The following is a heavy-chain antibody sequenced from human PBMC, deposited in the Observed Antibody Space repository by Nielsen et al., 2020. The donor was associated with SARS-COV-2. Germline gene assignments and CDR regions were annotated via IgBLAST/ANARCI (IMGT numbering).Heavy chain of an antibody. Sequence: ASVKVSCKASGYTFTGYYMHWVRQAPGQGLEWMGIINPSGGSTSYAQKFQGRVTMTRGTSTSTVYMELSSLRSEDTAVYYCARVQGSYGYYYYYGMDVWGQGTTVTVSS. D-gene: IGHD5-18*01. V-gene: IGHV1-46*01. CDR1: GYTFTGYY. J-gene: IGHJ6*02. CDR3: ARVQGSYGYYYYYGMDV. CDR2: INPSGGST.